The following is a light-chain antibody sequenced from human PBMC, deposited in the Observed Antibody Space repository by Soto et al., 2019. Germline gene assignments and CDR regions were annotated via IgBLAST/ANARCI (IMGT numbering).Light chain of an antibody. Sequence: QSALTQPPSASGAPGQSVTISCTGTSSDVGGYKYVSWYQQHQGKAPKLMIFEVNKRHSGVPDRFSGSKSGNTASLTVSGLQAEDEADYYCSSYAGINNLGVFGTGTKLTVL. CDR3: SSYAGINNLGV. J-gene: IGLJ1*01. V-gene: IGLV2-8*01. CDR1: SSDVGGYKY. CDR2: EVN.